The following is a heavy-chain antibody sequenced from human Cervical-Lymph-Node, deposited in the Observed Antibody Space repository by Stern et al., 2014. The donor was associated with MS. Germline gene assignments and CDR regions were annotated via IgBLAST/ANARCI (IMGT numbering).Heavy chain of an antibody. CDR1: GYSLTSYW. J-gene: IGHJ4*02. Sequence: EVQLVASGAEVKEPGESLKISCKGSGYSLTSYWIAWVRQMPGKGLEWMGIIYPGDSDTRYSPSFQGQVTIAADKSTSTAYLQWSSLKASDTAMYYCAKSRSGYCSGGTCYNKGFDYWGQGTLVTVSS. CDR3: AKSRSGYCSGGTCYNKGFDY. D-gene: IGHD2-15*01. V-gene: IGHV5-51*01. CDR2: IYPGDSDT.